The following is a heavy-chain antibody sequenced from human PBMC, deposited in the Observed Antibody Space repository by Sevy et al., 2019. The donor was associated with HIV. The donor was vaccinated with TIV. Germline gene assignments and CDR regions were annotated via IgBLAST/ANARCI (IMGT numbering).Heavy chain of an antibody. Sequence: SETLSLTCTVSGVSISGGAYYWGWIRQHPGKGLEWIRSISYTGSTYYNPSLKSRVTISVDTSKNQFSLKLTSVTAADTAVYYCARRGDNNWFDPWGQGTLVTVSS. J-gene: IGHJ5*02. CDR1: GVSISGGAYY. CDR3: ARRGDNNWFDP. D-gene: IGHD2-15*01. CDR2: ISYTGST. V-gene: IGHV4-39*01.